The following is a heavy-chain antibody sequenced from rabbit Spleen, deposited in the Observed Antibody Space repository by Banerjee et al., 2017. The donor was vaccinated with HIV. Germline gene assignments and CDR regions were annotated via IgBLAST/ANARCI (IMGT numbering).Heavy chain of an antibody. CDR2: IDTNDGDT. CDR1: GFSFSSNW. D-gene: IGHD4-1*01. V-gene: IGHV1S45*01. CDR3: ARWIDTIGWGADL. J-gene: IGHJ4*01. Sequence: LEESGGGLVKPGGTLTLTCTVSGFSFSSNWICWVRQAPGKGLEWIACIDTNDGDTDYANWPKGRFTISKTSSTTVTLQMTSLTAADTATYFCARWIDTIGWGADLWGPGTLVTVS.